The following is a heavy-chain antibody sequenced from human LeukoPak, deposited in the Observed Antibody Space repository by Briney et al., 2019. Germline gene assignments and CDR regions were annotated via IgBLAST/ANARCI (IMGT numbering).Heavy chain of an antibody. CDR2: ISGDGGST. D-gene: IGHD3-16*02. Sequence: GGSLRLSCAASGFTFDDYGMSWVRQAPGKGLEWVSLISGDGGSTYYADSVKGRFTISRDNSKNSLYLQMNSLRTEDTALYYCAKDMDDYVWGSYRSTYNYFDYWGQGTLVTVSS. CDR3: AKDMDDYVWGSYRSTYNYFDY. J-gene: IGHJ4*02. V-gene: IGHV3-43*02. CDR1: GFTFDDYG.